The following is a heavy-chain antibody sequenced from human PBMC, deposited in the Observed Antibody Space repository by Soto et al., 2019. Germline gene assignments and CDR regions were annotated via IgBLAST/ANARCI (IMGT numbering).Heavy chain of an antibody. CDR2: ISAYNGNT. D-gene: IGHD6-19*01. J-gene: IGHJ6*02. V-gene: IGHV1-18*01. CDR3: ARVGSSGWYLDYYYGMDV. CDR1: GYTFTSYG. Sequence: ASVKVSCKASGYTFTSYGISWVRQAPGQGLEWMGWISAYNGNTNYAQKLQGRVTMTTDTSTSTAYMELRSLRSDDTAVYYCARVGSSGWYLDYYYGMDVWGQGTTVTVSS.